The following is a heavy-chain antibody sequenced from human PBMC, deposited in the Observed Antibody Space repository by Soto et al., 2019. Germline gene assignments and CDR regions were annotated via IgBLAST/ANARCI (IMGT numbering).Heavy chain of an antibody. CDR3: ARGGVYYYFMDV. Sequence: QVQLQQWGAGLLKPSETLSLTCAVYGGSFSGYYWSWIRQPPGKGLEWIGEINYSGGTNYNPSLKSRVTISVDTSKNQFSLNVSSVTAADTAVYYCARGGVYYYFMDVWGKGTTVTVSS. CDR2: INYSGGT. V-gene: IGHV4-34*01. J-gene: IGHJ6*03. CDR1: GGSFSGYY.